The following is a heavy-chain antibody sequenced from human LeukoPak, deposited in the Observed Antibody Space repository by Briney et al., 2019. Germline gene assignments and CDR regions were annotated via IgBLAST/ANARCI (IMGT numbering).Heavy chain of an antibody. Sequence: PGGSLRLSCAASGFTFSSYSMNWVRQAPGKGLEWVSSISSSSSYIYYADSVKGRFTISRDNAKNSLYLQMNSLRAEDTAVYYCARDVKSPDYYYMDVWGKGTTVTVSS. CDR2: ISSSSSYI. J-gene: IGHJ6*03. V-gene: IGHV3-21*01. CDR1: GFTFSSYS. CDR3: ARDVKSPDYYYMDV.